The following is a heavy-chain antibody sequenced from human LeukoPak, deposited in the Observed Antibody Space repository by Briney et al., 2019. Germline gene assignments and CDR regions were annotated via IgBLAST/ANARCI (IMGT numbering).Heavy chain of an antibody. J-gene: IGHJ4*02. D-gene: IGHD3-3*01. V-gene: IGHV4-38-2*02. CDR1: GYSLSSGYY. CDR2: IYHSGST. Sequence: SETLSLTCTVSGYSLSSGYYWGWIRQPPGKGLEWIGSIYHSGSTYYNPSLKSRVTISVDTSKNQFSLKLSSVTAADTAVYYCATLTIFGVVTTFDYWGQGTLVTVSS. CDR3: ATLTIFGVVTTFDY.